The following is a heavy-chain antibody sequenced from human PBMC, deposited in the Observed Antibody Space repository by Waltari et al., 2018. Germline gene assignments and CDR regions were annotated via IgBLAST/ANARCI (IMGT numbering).Heavy chain of an antibody. J-gene: IGHJ4*02. CDR3: AKSRSNFFDY. Sequence: VQLVESGGGLAKPGGSLRLSCAASGFTFSSYWMNWVRQAPGKGLEWVSTIYSGGDSTYYADSVRGRFTISRDNSKNTLSLQMNSLRAEDTALYYCAKSRSNFFDYWGQGVLVTVSS. CDR2: IYSGGDST. CDR1: GFTFSSYW. V-gene: IGHV3-NL1*01. D-gene: IGHD4-4*01.